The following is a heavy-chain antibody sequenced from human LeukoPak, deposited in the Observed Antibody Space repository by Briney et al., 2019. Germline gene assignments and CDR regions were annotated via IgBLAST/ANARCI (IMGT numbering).Heavy chain of an antibody. CDR3: ARAIAGTTEY. V-gene: IGHV3-30*02. D-gene: IGHD1-20*01. CDR1: GFTFSSYG. J-gene: IGHJ4*02. CDR2: IRYDGSNK. Sequence: TGGSLRLSCAASGFTFSSYGMHWVRQAPGKGLEWVAFIRYDGSNKYYADSVKGRFTISKDNSKNTLYLQMNSLRPEDTAVYYCARAIAGTTEYWGQGTLVTVSP.